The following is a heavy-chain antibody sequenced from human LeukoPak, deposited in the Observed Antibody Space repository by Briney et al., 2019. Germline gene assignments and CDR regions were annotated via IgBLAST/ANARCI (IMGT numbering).Heavy chain of an antibody. D-gene: IGHD3-9*01. CDR3: ARDPSVLRYFDWASKGDAFDI. J-gene: IGHJ3*02. Sequence: KPGGSLRLSCAASGFTFSSYSMNWVRQAPGKGLEWVSSISSSSSYIYYADSVKGRFTISRDNAKNSLYMQMNSLNAEATAVYYCARDPSVLRYFDWASKGDAFDIWGQGTMVTVSS. V-gene: IGHV3-21*01. CDR2: ISSSSSYI. CDR1: GFTFSSYS.